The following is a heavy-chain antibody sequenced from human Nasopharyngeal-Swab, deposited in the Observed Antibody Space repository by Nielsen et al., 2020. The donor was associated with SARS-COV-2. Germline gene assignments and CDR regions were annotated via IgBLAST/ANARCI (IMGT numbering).Heavy chain of an antibody. CDR3: ARDARWELLGAFDI. J-gene: IGHJ3*02. V-gene: IGHV4-38-2*02. Sequence: SETLSLTCTVSGYSISSGYYWGWLRQPPGKGLEWIGSIYHSGSTYYNPSLKSRVTISVDTSKNQFSLKLSSVTAADTAVYYCARDARWELLGAFDIWGQGTMVTVSS. D-gene: IGHD1-26*01. CDR2: IYHSGST. CDR1: GYSISSGYY.